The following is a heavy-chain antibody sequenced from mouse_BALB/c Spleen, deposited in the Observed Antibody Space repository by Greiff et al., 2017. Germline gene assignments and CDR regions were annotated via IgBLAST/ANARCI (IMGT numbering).Heavy chain of an antibody. V-gene: IGHV5-6-2*01. CDR1: GFTFSSYY. Sequence: EVMLVESGGGLVKLGGSLKLSCAASGFTFSSYYMSWVRQTPEKRLELVAAINSNGGSTYYPDTVKGRFTISRDNAKNTLYLQMSSLKSEDTALYYCARGGGYYEGWFAYWGQGTLVTVSA. CDR3: ARGGGYYEGWFAY. CDR2: INSNGGST. J-gene: IGHJ3*01. D-gene: IGHD2-3*01.